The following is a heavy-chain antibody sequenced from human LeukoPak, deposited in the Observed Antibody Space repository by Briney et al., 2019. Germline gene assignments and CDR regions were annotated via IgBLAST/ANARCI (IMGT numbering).Heavy chain of an antibody. D-gene: IGHD6-13*01. V-gene: IGHV3-23*01. CDR3: AKASRQLVDRRYYFDC. CDR1: GFTFSSYA. J-gene: IGHJ4*02. Sequence: PGGSLRLSCAASGFTFSSYAMSWVRQAPGKGLEWVSTISVNGGSTYYADSVKGRFTISRDNSENTLFLQMNSLRAEDTAVYYCAKASRQLVDRRYYFDCWGQGTLVIVSS. CDR2: ISVNGGST.